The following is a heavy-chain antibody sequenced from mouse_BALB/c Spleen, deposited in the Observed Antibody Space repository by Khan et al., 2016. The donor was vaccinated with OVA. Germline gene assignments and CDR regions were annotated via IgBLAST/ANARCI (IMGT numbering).Heavy chain of an antibody. CDR1: GYTFSEYT. CDR2: IIPSNGAT. D-gene: IGHD2-14*01. J-gene: IGHJ3*01. V-gene: IGHV1-18*01. Sequence: EVQLQQSGPEVVKPGASVKISCKTSGYTFSEYTMHWVKQSHGKSLEWVGGIIPSNGATKYNQKFKGKTTLTVDKSSSTAYMELRSLVSDDSAFYDCSRDGAYYKYSWCSYWGQGTLVTVSA. CDR3: SRDGAYYKYSWCSY.